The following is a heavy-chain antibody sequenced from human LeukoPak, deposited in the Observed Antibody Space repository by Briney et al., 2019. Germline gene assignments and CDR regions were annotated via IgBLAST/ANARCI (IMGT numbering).Heavy chain of an antibody. CDR2: INAGNGNT. J-gene: IGHJ6*04. V-gene: IGHV1-3*01. CDR3: AREGSGVLRYFDWLRRVDQRYYYYYGMDV. Sequence: ASVNVSCKASGYTITSYAMHWVRQAPGQRLEWMGWINAGNGNTKDSQKFQGRVTITRDTSASTAYMELSSLRSEDTAVYYCAREGSGVLRYFDWLRRVDQRYYYYYGMDVWGKGTTVTVSS. D-gene: IGHD3-9*01. CDR1: GYTITSYA.